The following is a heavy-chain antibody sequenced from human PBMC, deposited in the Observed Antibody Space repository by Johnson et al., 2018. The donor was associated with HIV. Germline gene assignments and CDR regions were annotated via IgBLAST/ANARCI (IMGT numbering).Heavy chain of an antibody. CDR1: EFTFSSYD. J-gene: IGHJ3*02. D-gene: IGHD4-17*01. Sequence: VQLVESGGGVVQPGGSLKLSCAASEFTFSSYDMHWVRQAPGKGLEWVAVISYDGSNKYYADSVKGRFTISRDNSKNTLYLQMNSLRAEDTAVYYCARELEFGDLRKNDAFDIWGQGTMVTVSS. CDR3: ARELEFGDLRKNDAFDI. CDR2: ISYDGSNK. V-gene: IGHV3-30*19.